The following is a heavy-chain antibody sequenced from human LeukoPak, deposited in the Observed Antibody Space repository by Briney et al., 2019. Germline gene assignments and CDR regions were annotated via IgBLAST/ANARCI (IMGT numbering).Heavy chain of an antibody. CDR1: GGSISTYY. J-gene: IGHJ4*02. D-gene: IGHD1-20*01. Sequence: SETLSLTCTVSGGSISTYYWSWVRQPPGKGLEWIGEVYHSGTTTYNPSLKSRVTVSVDKSENQFFLKVTSVTAADTAMYYCARRITGTLAPFDSWGQGTLVTVSS. CDR3: ARRITGTLAPFDS. V-gene: IGHV4-4*02. CDR2: VYHSGTT.